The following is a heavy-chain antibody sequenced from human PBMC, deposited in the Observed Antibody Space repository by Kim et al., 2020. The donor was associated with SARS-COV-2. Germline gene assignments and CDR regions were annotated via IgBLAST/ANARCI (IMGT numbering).Heavy chain of an antibody. Sequence: ASVKVSCKASGYTFTNYYMHWVRQAPGQGLEWMGIINPSGGSTSYAQNFQGRVTMTRDTSTSTVYMELSSLRSEDTAVYYCARGGDFWSGYYRAWYYYYGMDVWGQGTTVTVSS. V-gene: IGHV1-46*01. D-gene: IGHD3-3*01. CDR1: GYTFTNYY. J-gene: IGHJ6*02. CDR2: INPSGGST. CDR3: ARGGDFWSGYYRAWYYYYGMDV.